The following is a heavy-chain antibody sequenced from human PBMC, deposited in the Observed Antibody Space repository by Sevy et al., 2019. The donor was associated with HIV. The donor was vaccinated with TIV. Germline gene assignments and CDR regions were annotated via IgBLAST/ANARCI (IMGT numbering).Heavy chain of an antibody. Sequence: ASVKVSCKASGYTFTNYDINWVRQATGQGLEWMGWMNPNSGNTGYAQKFQGRVTMIRNTSMITAYMELSSLTSADTAVYYCARDLAGSKQGGWFDPWGQGTLVTVSS. V-gene: IGHV1-8*01. J-gene: IGHJ5*02. D-gene: IGHD3-16*01. CDR2: MNPNSGNT. CDR1: GYTFTNYD. CDR3: ARDLAGSKQGGWFDP.